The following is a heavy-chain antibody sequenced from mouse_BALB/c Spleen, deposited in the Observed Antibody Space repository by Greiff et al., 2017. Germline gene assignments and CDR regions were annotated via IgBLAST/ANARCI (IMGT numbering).Heavy chain of an antibody. CDR1: GYSITSGYY. V-gene: IGHV3-6*02. CDR2: ISYDGSN. Sequence: DVKLQESGPGLVKPSQSLSLTCSVTGYSITSGYYWNWIRQFPGNKLEWMGYISYDGSNNYNPSLKNRISITRDTSKNQFFLKLNSVTTEDTATYYCARDDGYYGYAMDYWGQGTSVTVSS. CDR3: ARDDGYYGYAMDY. D-gene: IGHD2-3*01. J-gene: IGHJ4*01.